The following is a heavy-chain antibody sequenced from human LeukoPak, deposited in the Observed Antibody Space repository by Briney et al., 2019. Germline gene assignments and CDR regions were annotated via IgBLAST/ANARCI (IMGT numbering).Heavy chain of an antibody. CDR3: ARVGGAYCGGDCYFAEYFQH. J-gene: IGHJ1*01. D-gene: IGHD2-21*02. CDR1: GFTFSSYA. V-gene: IGHV3-30-3*01. CDR2: ISYDGSNK. Sequence: GGSLRLSCAASGFTFSSYAMHWVRQAPGKGLEWVAVISYDGSNKYYADSVKGRFTISRDNSKNTLYLQMNSLRAEGTAVYYCARVGGAYCGGDCYFAEYFQHWGQGTLVTVSS.